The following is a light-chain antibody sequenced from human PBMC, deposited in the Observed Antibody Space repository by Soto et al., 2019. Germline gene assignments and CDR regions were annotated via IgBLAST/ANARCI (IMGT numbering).Light chain of an antibody. J-gene: IGKJ5*01. CDR2: DAS. CDR1: QGLYNY. V-gene: IGKV3-11*01. Sequence: EIVLTQSPATLSLSPGERATLSCRASQGLYNYLAWYQQKPGQTPRLLIYDASTRATGIPARFSGDCSGTDFTLTIDTLEPEDFAVYYCQQRISWPITFGQGTRLEIK. CDR3: QQRISWPIT.